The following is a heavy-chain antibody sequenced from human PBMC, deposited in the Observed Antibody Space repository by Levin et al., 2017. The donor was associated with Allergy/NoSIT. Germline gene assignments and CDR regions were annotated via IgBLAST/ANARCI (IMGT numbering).Heavy chain of an antibody. V-gene: IGHV3-33*01. CDR3: ARMSAVYMDV. J-gene: IGHJ6*03. Sequence: GGSLRLSCAASGFTFSSHGMHWVRQAPGKGLEWVAVIWYDGSQKYYVDSMKGRFTISRDNFKNTLYLQMNTLRAEDTAVYFCARMSAVYMDVWGKGTTVTVSS. CDR1: GFTFSSHG. D-gene: IGHD5/OR15-5a*01. CDR2: IWYDGSQK.